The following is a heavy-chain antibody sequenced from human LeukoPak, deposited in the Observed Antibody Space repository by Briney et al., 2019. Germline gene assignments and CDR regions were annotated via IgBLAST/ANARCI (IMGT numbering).Heavy chain of an antibody. J-gene: IGHJ4*02. CDR1: GFTFSGHS. CDR3: ARVDLLHCPMDY. Sequence: PGGPLRLSCAASGFTFSGHSMNWVRQAPGKGLEWLSYITSSSTTIYYADSVKGRFTTSRDNAKNSVFLQMNSLRAEDTAVYYCARVDLLHCPMDYWGRGTLLTVSS. D-gene: IGHD1-26*01. V-gene: IGHV3-48*01. CDR2: ITSSSTTI.